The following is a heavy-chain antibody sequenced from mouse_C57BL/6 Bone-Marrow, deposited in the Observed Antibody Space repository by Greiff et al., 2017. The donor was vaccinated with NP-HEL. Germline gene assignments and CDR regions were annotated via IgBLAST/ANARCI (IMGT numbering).Heavy chain of an antibody. CDR2: IWRGGST. V-gene: IGHV2-5*01. D-gene: IGHD1-1*01. CDR3: ATPPHYYYGIHYYAMDY. Sequence: VKLMESGPGLVQPSQSLSITCTVSGFSLTSYGVHWVRQSPGKGLEWLGVIWRGGSTDYNAAIMSRLGITKDNSKRQVFFNMSSLQADDTAIYSWATPPHYYYGIHYYAMDYWGQGTSVTVSS. CDR1: GFSLTSYG. J-gene: IGHJ4*01.